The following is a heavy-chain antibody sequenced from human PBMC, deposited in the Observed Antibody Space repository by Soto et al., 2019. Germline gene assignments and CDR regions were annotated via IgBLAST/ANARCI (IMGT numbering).Heavy chain of an antibody. CDR3: ARYSSSWYLAFDI. Sequence: GGSLRLSCEASGFTFTRYWMSWVRQAPGKGLEWVANIKQDGSEKYYVDSVKGRFTISRDNAKNSLYLQMNSLKAEYTAVYYCARYSSSWYLAFDIWGQGTMVTVSS. V-gene: IGHV3-7*01. D-gene: IGHD6-13*01. J-gene: IGHJ3*02. CDR2: IKQDGSEK. CDR1: GFTFTRYW.